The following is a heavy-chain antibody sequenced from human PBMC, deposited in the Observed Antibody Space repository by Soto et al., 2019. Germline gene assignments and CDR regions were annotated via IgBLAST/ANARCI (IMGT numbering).Heavy chain of an antibody. V-gene: IGHV1-69*06. CDR1: GGTFSSYA. J-gene: IGHJ5*02. CDR2: IIPIFGTA. D-gene: IGHD2-2*02. Sequence: ASVKVSCKASGGTFSSYAISWVRQAPGQGLEWMGGIIPIFGTANYAQKFQGRVTITADKSTSTAYMELSSLRSEDTAVYYCARGWYCSSTSCYKLNWFDPWGQGTLVTVSS. CDR3: ARGWYCSSTSCYKLNWFDP.